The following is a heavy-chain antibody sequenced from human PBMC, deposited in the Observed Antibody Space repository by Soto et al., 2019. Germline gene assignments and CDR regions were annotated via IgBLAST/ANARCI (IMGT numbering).Heavy chain of an antibody. CDR3: AGGSYYYDSSANYYGMDV. V-gene: IGHV1-69*13. D-gene: IGHD3-22*01. CDR1: GGTFSSYA. J-gene: IGHJ6*02. CDR2: LIPIFAPA. Sequence: SVKVSCKASGGTFSSYANSWVRQAPGQGLEWMGGLIPIFAPANYAQKFQGRVTITADESTSTAYMELSSLRSEDTAVYYCAGGSYYYDSSANYYGMDVWGQGTKVTVSS.